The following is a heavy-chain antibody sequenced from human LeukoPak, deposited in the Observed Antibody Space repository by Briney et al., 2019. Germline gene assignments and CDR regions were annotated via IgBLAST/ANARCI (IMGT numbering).Heavy chain of an antibody. CDR3: AGVVAATLIY. Sequence: SVKVSCKASGGTFSSYAINWVRQAPGQGLEWMGGIIPIFGTANYAQKFQGRVTITADESTSTAYMELSSLRSEDTAVYYCAGVVAATLIYWGQGTLVTVSS. J-gene: IGHJ4*02. V-gene: IGHV1-69*01. D-gene: IGHD2-15*01. CDR1: GGTFSSYA. CDR2: IIPIFGTA.